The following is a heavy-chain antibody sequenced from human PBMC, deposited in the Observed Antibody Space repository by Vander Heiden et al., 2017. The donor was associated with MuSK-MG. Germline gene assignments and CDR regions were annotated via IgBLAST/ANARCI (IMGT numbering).Heavy chain of an antibody. CDR1: GFTFTNSG. D-gene: IGHD2-15*01. Sequence: QVQLVESGGGVVQPGTSLRLSCAASGFTFTNSGMHWVRQAPGKGLEWVAVIWYDGSNQYYADSVKGRFTISRDISKNTLYLRMNSLRVEDTAVYYCAKDRGGYYFYGMDVWGQGTTVTVSS. CDR2: IWYDGSNQ. CDR3: AKDRGGYYFYGMDV. V-gene: IGHV3-33*06. J-gene: IGHJ6*02.